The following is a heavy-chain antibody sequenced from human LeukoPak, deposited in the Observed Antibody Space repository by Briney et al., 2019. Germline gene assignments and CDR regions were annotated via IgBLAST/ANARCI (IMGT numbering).Heavy chain of an antibody. J-gene: IGHJ4*02. CDR2: ISSSSSTI. D-gene: IGHD3-22*01. Sequence: PGGSLRLSCAASGFTFSSYSMNWVRQAPGKGLEWVSYISSSSSTIYYADSVKGRFTISRDNAKNSLYLQMNSLRAEDTAVYYCASDYYDSSGYYYHPGRIDYWGQGTLVTVSS. CDR1: GFTFSSYS. CDR3: ASDYYDSSGYYYHPGRIDY. V-gene: IGHV3-48*01.